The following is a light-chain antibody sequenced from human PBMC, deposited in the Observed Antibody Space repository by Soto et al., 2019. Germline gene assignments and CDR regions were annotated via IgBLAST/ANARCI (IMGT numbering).Light chain of an antibody. CDR3: GSFTSGNTLV. Sequence: QSVLTQPASVSGSPGQSITISCTGTSSDVGFNNYVSWYQQDPGKAPKLKIYDVTKRPSGVSNRFSGSKSGNSASLTISGLQAEDEADYYCGSFTSGNTLVCGTGTKLTVL. CDR2: DVT. CDR1: SSDVGFNNY. V-gene: IGLV2-14*01. J-gene: IGLJ1*01.